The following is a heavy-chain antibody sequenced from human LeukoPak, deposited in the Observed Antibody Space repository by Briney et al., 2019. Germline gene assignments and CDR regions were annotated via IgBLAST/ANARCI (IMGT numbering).Heavy chain of an antibody. CDR2: IIPILGIA. Sequence: GASVKVSCKASGGTFSSYAISWVRQAPGQGLEWMGRIIPILGIANYAQKFQGRVTITADKSTSTAYMEPSSLRSEDTAVYYCARRTTVTTSSTINDYWGQGTLVTVSS. CDR3: ARRTTVTTSSTINDY. CDR1: GGTFSSYA. D-gene: IGHD4-17*01. J-gene: IGHJ4*02. V-gene: IGHV1-69*04.